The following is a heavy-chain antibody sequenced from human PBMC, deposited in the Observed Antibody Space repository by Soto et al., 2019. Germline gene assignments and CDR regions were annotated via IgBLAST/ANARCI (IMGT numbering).Heavy chain of an antibody. V-gene: IGHV1-18*01. J-gene: IGHJ6*03. CDR1: GYPFTNYG. Sequence: ASVKVSCKASGYPFTNYGITWVRQAPGQGLEWMGWISAYNGNTHYTQRLQGRVTMTTDTSTSTAYMELRGLRSDDTAVYYCARGRQLVGYFYYSMDDWGKGTRDTDAS. CDR2: ISAYNGNT. CDR3: ARGRQLVGYFYYSMDD. D-gene: IGHD6-6*01.